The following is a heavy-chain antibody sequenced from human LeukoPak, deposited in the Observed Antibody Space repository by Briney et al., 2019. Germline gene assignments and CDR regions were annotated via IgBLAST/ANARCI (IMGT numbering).Heavy chain of an antibody. V-gene: IGHV4-59*01. CDR3: ARGSLEGSDFWSGPSDYYYMDV. J-gene: IGHJ6*03. CDR1: GGSISSYY. Sequence: SETLTLTCTVSGGSISSYYWSWIRQPPGKGLEWIGYIYYSGSTNYNPSLKSRVTISVDTSKNQFSLKLSSVTAADTAVYYCARGSLEGSDFWSGPSDYYYMDVWGKGTTVTVSS. D-gene: IGHD3-3*01. CDR2: IYYSGST.